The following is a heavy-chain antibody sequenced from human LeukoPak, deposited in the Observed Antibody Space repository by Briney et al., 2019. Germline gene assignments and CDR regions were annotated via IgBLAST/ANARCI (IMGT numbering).Heavy chain of an antibody. Sequence: GGSLRLSCAASGFTFSDYWMSWMRQAPGKGLEWVANIKYDEDEEYYVDSVKGRFTISRDNAKNSLYLQLNSLRVEDTAVYYCKSGGAAPGSFDNWGQGTLVTASP. J-gene: IGHJ4*02. V-gene: IGHV3-7*01. D-gene: IGHD6-13*01. CDR3: KSGGAAPGSFDN. CDR1: GFTFSDYW. CDR2: IKYDEDEE.